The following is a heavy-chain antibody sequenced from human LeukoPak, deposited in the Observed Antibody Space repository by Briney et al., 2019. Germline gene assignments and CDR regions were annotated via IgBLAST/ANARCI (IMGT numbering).Heavy chain of an antibody. CDR2: VSYDGSKK. D-gene: IGHD3-16*01. CDR3: AKEGPVGGYYFDY. J-gene: IGHJ4*02. V-gene: IGHV3-30*18. CDR1: GFTFSSYG. Sequence: GGSLRLSCAASGFTFSSYGMHWVRQAPGKGLEWLAFVSYDGSKKYYSDSVKGRFTISRDNSKNTLFLQMNSLRAEDTAVYYCAKEGPVGGYYFDYWGQGTLVTVSS.